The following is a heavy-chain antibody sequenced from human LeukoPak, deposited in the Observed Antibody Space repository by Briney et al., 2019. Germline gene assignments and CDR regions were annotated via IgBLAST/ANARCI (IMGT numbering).Heavy chain of an antibody. CDR3: AKGGHSSGYYADAFDI. Sequence: GGSLRLSCAAPGFTFSSYWMSWVRQAPGKGLEWVANIKQDGSEKYYVDSVKGRFTISRDNSKNTLYLQMNSLRAEDTAVYYCAKGGHSSGYYADAFDIWGQGTMVTVSS. D-gene: IGHD3-22*01. CDR2: IKQDGSEK. CDR1: GFTFSSYW. V-gene: IGHV3-7*03. J-gene: IGHJ3*02.